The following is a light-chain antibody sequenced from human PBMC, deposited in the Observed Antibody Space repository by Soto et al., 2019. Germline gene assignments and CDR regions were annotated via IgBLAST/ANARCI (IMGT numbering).Light chain of an antibody. J-gene: IGKJ1*01. CDR2: DAS. CDR1: QSIGRW. V-gene: IGKV1-5*01. CDR3: QQYNSYFQT. Sequence: DIQMTQSPSTLSASVGDRVSITCRASQSIGRWLAWYKKKSGKAPKLLIFDASGLESGAPSRFSGSGSVTEFPLTISSLQPDDVATYYCQQYNSYFQTFGQGTKVDSK.